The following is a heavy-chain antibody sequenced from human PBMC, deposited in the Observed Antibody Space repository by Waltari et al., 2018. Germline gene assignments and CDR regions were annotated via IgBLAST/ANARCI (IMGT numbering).Heavy chain of an antibody. V-gene: IGHV3-7*03. CDR2: IKQDGSEK. J-gene: IGHJ1*01. CDR3: ASSSSSWYSEYFQH. Sequence: EVQLVESGGGLVQPGGSLRLSCAASGFTFSSYWMSWVRQAPGKGLEWVANIKQDGSEKYYVDSVKCRFTISRDNAKNSLYLQMNSLRAEDTAVYYCASSSSSWYSEYFQHWGQGTLVTVSS. D-gene: IGHD6-13*01. CDR1: GFTFSSYW.